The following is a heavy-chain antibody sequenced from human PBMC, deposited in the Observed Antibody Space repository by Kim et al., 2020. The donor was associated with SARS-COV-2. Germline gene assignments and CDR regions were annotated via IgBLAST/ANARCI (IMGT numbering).Heavy chain of an antibody. V-gene: IGHV3-23*01. CDR3: AKNVQLSSVTFLWYFDL. CDR1: RFTFSSSA. J-gene: IGHJ2*01. Sequence: GGSLRLSCVVSRFTFSSSAMTWVRQAPGKGLEWVSTIFGSGNGTYYADSVRGRFVVSRDNSQNTLYLQMNNLRADDTAIYYCAKNVQLSSVTFLWYFDLWGRGTSVTVPS. D-gene: IGHD2-2*01. CDR2: IFGSGNGT.